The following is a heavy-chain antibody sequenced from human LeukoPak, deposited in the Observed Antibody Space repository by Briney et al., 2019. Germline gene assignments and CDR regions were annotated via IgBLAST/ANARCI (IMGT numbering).Heavy chain of an antibody. J-gene: IGHJ6*02. CDR1: GCFLSRYH. Sequence: SETLSLTCPVCGCFLSRYHWTWIRQPPGKGLEWIGYIYYTGSTSYNPSLRSRVSISLDTSNNQFSLNLSSVTAADTAIYYCAIRGGARHYDGLDVWGHGTTVTVSS. V-gene: IGHV4-59*08. CDR2: IYYTGST. D-gene: IGHD6-6*01. CDR3: AIRGGARHYDGLDV.